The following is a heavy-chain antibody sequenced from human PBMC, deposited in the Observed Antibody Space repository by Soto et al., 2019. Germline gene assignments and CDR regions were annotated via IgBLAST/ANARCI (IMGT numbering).Heavy chain of an antibody. J-gene: IGHJ4*02. CDR2: ISGSGGST. Sequence: EGQLLESGGGLVQPGGSLRLSCAASGFTCSSYAISVVRQAPGMALSWVLAISGSGGSTYYADSVKGGFTISRDNSKNALYLQMNSLRAEDTAVYYCAKDLTFSRSSGGGYWGQGTLVTVSS. CDR1: GFTCSSYA. D-gene: IGHD6-19*01. V-gene: IGHV3-23*01. CDR3: AKDLTFSRSSGGGY.